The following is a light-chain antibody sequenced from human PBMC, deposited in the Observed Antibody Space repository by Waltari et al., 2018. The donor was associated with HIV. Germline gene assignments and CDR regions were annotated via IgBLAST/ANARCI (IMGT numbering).Light chain of an antibody. Sequence: QSVLTQPPSASGTPGQRVTISCSGSTSNIGSTFVYWYQPPPGMAPKLLIYRNNQRPSGVPDRFSGSKSGTSASLAISGLRSEDEADYYCAAWDDSLSGRWVFGGGTKVTVL. CDR2: RNN. J-gene: IGLJ3*02. CDR1: TSNIGSTF. CDR3: AAWDDSLSGRWV. V-gene: IGLV1-47*01.